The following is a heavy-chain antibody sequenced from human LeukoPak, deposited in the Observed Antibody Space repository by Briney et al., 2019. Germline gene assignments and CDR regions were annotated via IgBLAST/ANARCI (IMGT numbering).Heavy chain of an antibody. J-gene: IGHJ4*02. CDR2: ISGSGGST. Sequence: GGSLRLSCAASGFTFISYAVSWVRQAPGKGLEWVSAISGSGGSTYYSDSVEGRFTISRDNSKNTLYLQMNSLRAEDTAVYYCAKDSEWLRYLDYWGQGTLVTVSS. V-gene: IGHV3-23*01. CDR1: GFTFISYA. CDR3: AKDSEWLRYLDY. D-gene: IGHD5-12*01.